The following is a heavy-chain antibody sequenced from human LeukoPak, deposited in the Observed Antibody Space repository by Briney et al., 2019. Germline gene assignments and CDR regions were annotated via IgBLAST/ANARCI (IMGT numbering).Heavy chain of an antibody. CDR1: GFTFSSYS. CDR3: ARTNTEYSSGWYPFDP. J-gene: IGHJ5*02. CDR2: ISSSSSYI. D-gene: IGHD6-19*01. Sequence: PGGSLRLSCAASGFTFSSYSMNWVRQAPGKGLEWVSSISSSSSYIYYADSVKGRFTISRDNAKNSLYLQMNSLRAEDTAVYYCARTNTEYSSGWYPFDPWGQGTLVTVSS. V-gene: IGHV3-21*01.